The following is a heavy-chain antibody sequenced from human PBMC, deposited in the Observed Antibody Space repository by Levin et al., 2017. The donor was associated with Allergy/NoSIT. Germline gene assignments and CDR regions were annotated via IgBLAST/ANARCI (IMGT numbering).Heavy chain of an antibody. CDR3: AKRREASRSWYEFDY. CDR2: ISYDGSNK. D-gene: IGHD6-13*01. CDR1: GFTFSSYG. Sequence: GGSLRLSCAASGFTFSSYGMHWVRQAPGKGLEWVAVISYDGSNKYYADSVKGRFTISRDNSKHTLYLQMNSLRAEDTAAYYCAKRREASRSWYEFDYWSQGTLVTVSS. V-gene: IGHV3-30*18. J-gene: IGHJ4*02.